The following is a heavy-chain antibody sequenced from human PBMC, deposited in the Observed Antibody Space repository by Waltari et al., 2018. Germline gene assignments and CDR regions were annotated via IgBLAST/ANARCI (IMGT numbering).Heavy chain of an antibody. D-gene: IGHD2-15*01. V-gene: IGHV4-30-4*08. CDR1: GGSISSGDYY. J-gene: IGHJ4*02. CDR2: IYYRGTT. Sequence: QVQLQESGPGLVKPSQTLSLTCTVSGGSISSGDYYWSWIRQPPGKGRGWIGYIYYRGTTYDNPSLKSRVTISVDTSKNQFSLKLSSVTAADTAVYYCARDKSGGPSYFDYWGQGTLVTVSS. CDR3: ARDKSGGPSYFDY.